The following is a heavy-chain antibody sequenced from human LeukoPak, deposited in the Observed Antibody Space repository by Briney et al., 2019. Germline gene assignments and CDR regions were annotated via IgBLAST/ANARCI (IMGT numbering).Heavy chain of an antibody. D-gene: IGHD4/OR15-4a*01. CDR3: ARDLRMGAY. CDR2: IKEDGSEK. CDR1: GFTFRSYW. Sequence: GGSLRLSCAASGFTFRSYWMSWVRQAPEKGLEWVANIKEDGSEKNYVDSVKGRFTISRDNAKNSLSLQMNSLRAEDTAVYYCARDLRMGAYWGQGTLVTVSS. J-gene: IGHJ4*02. V-gene: IGHV3-7*01.